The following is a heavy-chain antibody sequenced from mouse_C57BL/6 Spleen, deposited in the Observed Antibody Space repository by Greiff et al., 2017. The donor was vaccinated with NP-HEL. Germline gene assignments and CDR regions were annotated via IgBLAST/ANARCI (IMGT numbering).Heavy chain of an antibody. CDR2: IRSRSNNYAT. CDR1: GFSFNTYA. J-gene: IGHJ2*01. V-gene: IGHV10-1*01. Sequence: EVQGVESGGGLVQPKGSVKLSCAASGFSFNTYAMNWVRQAPGKGLEWVARIRSRSNNYATYYDDSVKDRFTIYRDDSESMLYLQMNNLKTEDTAMYYGVRQGYGSSFYYFDYWGQGTTLTVSS. D-gene: IGHD1-1*01. CDR3: VRQGYGSSFYYFDY.